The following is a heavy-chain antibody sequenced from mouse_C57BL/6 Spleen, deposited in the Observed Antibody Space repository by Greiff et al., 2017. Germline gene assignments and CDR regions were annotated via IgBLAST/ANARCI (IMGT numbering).Heavy chain of an antibody. CDR2: IYPRSGNT. CDR3: ARTGITTVVAVDY. CDR1: GYTFTSYW. D-gene: IGHD1-1*01. V-gene: IGHV1-81*01. Sequence: QVQLQQPGAELVRPGSSVKLSCKASGYTFTSYWMHWVKQRPIQGLEWIGEIYPRSGNTYYNEKFKGKATLTADKSSSTAYMELRSLTSEDSAVYFCARTGITTVVAVDYWGQGTTLTVSS. J-gene: IGHJ2*01.